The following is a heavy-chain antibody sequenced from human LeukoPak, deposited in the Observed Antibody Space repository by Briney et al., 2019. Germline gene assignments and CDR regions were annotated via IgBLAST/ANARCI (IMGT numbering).Heavy chain of an antibody. V-gene: IGHV4-39*07. J-gene: IGHJ6*03. Sequence: SETLSLTCTVSGGSISSSSYYWGWIRQPPGKGLEWIGSIYYSGSTYYNPSLKSRVTISVDTSKNQFSLKLSSVTAADTAVYYCARRPIEPTYYDFWSGYYYYYHMDVWGKGTTVTVSS. CDR1: GGSISSSSYY. CDR3: ARRPIEPTYYDFWSGYYYYYHMDV. CDR2: IYYSGST. D-gene: IGHD3-3*01.